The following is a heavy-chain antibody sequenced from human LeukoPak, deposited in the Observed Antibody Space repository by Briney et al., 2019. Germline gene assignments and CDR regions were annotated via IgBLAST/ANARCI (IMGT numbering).Heavy chain of an antibody. Sequence: GGSLRLSCAASGFTFSQYWMSWVRQAPGKGLEWVANIKPDGSEKNSVDFVKGRFTISRDNANNSLYLQMNSLRTEDTAVYFCARDYYGSGSYYTSNYYYGMDVWGQGTTVTVSS. V-gene: IGHV3-7*01. D-gene: IGHD3-10*01. CDR2: IKPDGSEK. CDR3: ARDYYGSGSYYTSNYYYGMDV. J-gene: IGHJ6*02. CDR1: GFTFSQYW.